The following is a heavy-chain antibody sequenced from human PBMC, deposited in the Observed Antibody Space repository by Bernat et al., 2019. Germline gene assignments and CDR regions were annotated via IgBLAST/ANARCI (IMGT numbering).Heavy chain of an antibody. V-gene: IGHV1-18*01. CDR3: ARDAAPYDFWSGYYPGYYYGMDV. CDR2: ISAYNGNT. CDR1: GYTFTSYG. J-gene: IGHJ6*02. D-gene: IGHD3-3*01. Sequence: QVQLVQSGAEVKKPGASVKVSCKASGYTFTSYGISWVRQAPGQGLEWMGWISAYNGNTNYAQKLQGRVTMTTDTSTSTAYMELRSLRSDDTAVDYCARDAAPYDFWSGYYPGYYYGMDVWGQGTTVTVSS.